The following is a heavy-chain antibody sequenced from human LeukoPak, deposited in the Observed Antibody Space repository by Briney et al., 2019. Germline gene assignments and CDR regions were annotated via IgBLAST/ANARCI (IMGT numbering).Heavy chain of an antibody. D-gene: IGHD5-24*01. Sequence: PSETLSLTCAGYGGSFSGYYCSWVRQPPGKGLEWIGEINHSGSTNYNPSLKGRVTISVDTSKNQFSLKLSAVTAADTAVYCGAVGNVEIDYWGQGTLVTVSS. V-gene: IGHV4-34*01. CDR1: GGSFSGYY. CDR3: AVGNVEIDY. CDR2: INHSGST. J-gene: IGHJ4*02.